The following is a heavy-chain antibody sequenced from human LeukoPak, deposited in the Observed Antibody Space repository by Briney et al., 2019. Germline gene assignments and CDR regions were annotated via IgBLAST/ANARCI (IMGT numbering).Heavy chain of an antibody. CDR1: GGSIGSSY. J-gene: IGHJ5*02. D-gene: IGHD3-10*01. CDR3: ARGYGSGSYST. V-gene: IGHV4-4*07. Sequence: PSETLSLTCSISGGSIGSSYFSWIRQPAGKGLEWIGRIYTSGTTIYNPSLESRVSMSIDTATNQFSLKVNSVTAADTAVYFCARGYGSGSYSTWGQGTLVSVSS. CDR2: IYTSGTT.